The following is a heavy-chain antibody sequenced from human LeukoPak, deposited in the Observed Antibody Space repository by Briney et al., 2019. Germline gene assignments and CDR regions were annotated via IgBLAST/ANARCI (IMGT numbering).Heavy chain of an antibody. Sequence: GGSLRLSCAASGFTFSSYAMSWVRQAPGKGLEWVSAISGSGGSTYYADSVKGRFTFSRDNSKKTLYLQMNSLRVVDTAVYYCAKDQSCSGSTCNYYYYFYMDVWGKGTAVTVSS. CDR2: ISGSGGST. J-gene: IGHJ6*03. CDR1: GFTFSSYA. D-gene: IGHD2-2*01. CDR3: AKDQSCSGSTCNYYYYFYMDV. V-gene: IGHV3-23*01.